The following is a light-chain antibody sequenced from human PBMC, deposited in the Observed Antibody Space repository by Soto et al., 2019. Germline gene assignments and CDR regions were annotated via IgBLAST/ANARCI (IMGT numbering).Light chain of an antibody. J-gene: IGKJ1*01. CDR3: QQSYITPWT. Sequence: DIRMSQAPSYGSAWVGDRGSITCGASASISNYLNWYQQTPGKAPNLLIYAASSLQSGVPSRFSGSGSETDFTLTISNLPPEDFATYYCQQSYITPWTVGQGTKVDSK. V-gene: IGKV1-39*01. CDR2: AAS. CDR1: ASISNY.